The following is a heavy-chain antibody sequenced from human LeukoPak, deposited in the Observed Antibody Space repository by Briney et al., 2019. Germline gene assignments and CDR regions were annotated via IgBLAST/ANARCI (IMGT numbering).Heavy chain of an antibody. Sequence: ASVKVSCKASGYTFTTYYMHRVRQAPGQGLEWMGIINPSGGDTSHTQKFQGRLTMTWDTPTSTVYMELSSLRSEDTAVYYCAIQAFDYWGQGTLVTVSS. CDR2: INPSGGDT. V-gene: IGHV1-46*01. CDR1: GYTFTTYY. CDR3: AIQAFDY. J-gene: IGHJ4*02.